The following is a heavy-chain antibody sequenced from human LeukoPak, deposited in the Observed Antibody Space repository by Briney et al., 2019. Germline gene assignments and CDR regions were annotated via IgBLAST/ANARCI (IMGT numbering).Heavy chain of an antibody. CDR2: ISVSGNT. Sequence: GGSLRLSCAASGFTLSSYAMSWVRQGPGKGLEWVSAISVSGNTYHSDSVKGRFTISRDSSKNTLYLQMNSLRAEDAAVYYCAKAPVTTCSGAYCYPFDYWGQGTLVTVSS. V-gene: IGHV3-23*01. D-gene: IGHD2-15*01. J-gene: IGHJ4*02. CDR3: AKAPVTTCSGAYCYPFDY. CDR1: GFTLSSYA.